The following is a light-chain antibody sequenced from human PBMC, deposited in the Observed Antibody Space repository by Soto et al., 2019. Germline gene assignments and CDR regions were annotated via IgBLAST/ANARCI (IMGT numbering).Light chain of an antibody. CDR3: QSYDSSLTLYV. V-gene: IGLV1-40*01. CDR2: GNN. Sequence: QSVLTQPPSVSGAPGQRVIISCTGSSSDIGAGFDVNWYQQLPGAAPKLLIYGNNNRPSGVPDRFSGSKSGTSASLAITGLQADDEADYFCQSYDSSLTLYVFGTGTKGT. J-gene: IGLJ1*01. CDR1: SSDIGAGFD.